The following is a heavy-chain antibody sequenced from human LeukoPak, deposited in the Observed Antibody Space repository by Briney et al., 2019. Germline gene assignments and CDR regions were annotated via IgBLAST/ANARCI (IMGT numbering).Heavy chain of an antibody. D-gene: IGHD6-13*01. V-gene: IGHV1-2*02. J-gene: IGHJ4*02. CDR1: GYTFTGYY. CDR3: QQRVNSSSLPY. CDR2: INPNSGGT. Sequence: ASVKVSCKASGYTFTGYYMHWVRQAPGQGLEWMGWINPNSGGTNYAQKFQGRVTMTRDTSVSTAYMELSRLRSDDTAVYYCQQRVNSSSLPYWGQGTLVTVSS.